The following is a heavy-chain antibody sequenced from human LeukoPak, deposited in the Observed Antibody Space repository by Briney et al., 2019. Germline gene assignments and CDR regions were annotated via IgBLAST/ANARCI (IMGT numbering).Heavy chain of an antibody. V-gene: IGHV4-34*01. CDR1: GGSFSGYY. CDR2: INHSGST. J-gene: IGHJ3*02. D-gene: IGHD3-10*01. Sequence: PSETLSLTCAVYGGSFSGYYWSWIRQPPGKGLEWIGEINHSGSTNYNPSLKSRVTISVDTSKNQFSLKLSSVTAADTAVYYCARATMVRGVIGAFDIWGQGTMVTVPS. CDR3: ARATMVRGVIGAFDI.